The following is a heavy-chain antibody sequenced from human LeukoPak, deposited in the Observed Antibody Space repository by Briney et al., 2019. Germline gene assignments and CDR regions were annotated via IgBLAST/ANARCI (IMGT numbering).Heavy chain of an antibody. CDR3: ARGSSSSFDY. CDR1: GFTFRKYW. CDR2: IKQDGGEK. Sequence: GGSLRLSCVASGFTFRKYWLSWVRQAPGKGLEWVANIKQDGGEKYYVDSVKGRFTISRDNARNSLYLQKNSLRAEDTAVYYCARGSSSSFDYWGQGTLVTVSS. V-gene: IGHV3-7*01. J-gene: IGHJ4*02. D-gene: IGHD6-13*01.